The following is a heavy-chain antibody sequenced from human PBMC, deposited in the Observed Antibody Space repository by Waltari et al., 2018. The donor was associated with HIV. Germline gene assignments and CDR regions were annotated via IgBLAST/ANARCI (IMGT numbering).Heavy chain of an antibody. CDR1: VDSITRGSYY. CDR3: ARALLAARSGGMDV. Sequence: QVQLQESGPGLVKPSQTLYLICIVSVDSITRGSYYWTWVRHPAGKGLEWIGRISSSGNTNYNPSLKSRVTMSMDTSKNQFSLEVTSVTAADTAIYFCARALLAARSGGMDVWGHGTTVTVSS. CDR2: ISSSGNT. D-gene: IGHD6-25*01. V-gene: IGHV4-61*02. J-gene: IGHJ6*02.